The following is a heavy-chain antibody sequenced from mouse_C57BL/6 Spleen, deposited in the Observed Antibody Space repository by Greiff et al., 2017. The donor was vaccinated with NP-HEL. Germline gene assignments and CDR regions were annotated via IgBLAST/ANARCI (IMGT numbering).Heavy chain of an antibody. J-gene: IGHJ2*01. CDR2: ISSGGSYT. V-gene: IGHV5-6*01. CDR3: ARHGALTPDY. D-gene: IGHD1-3*01. CDR1: GFTFSSYG. Sequence: EVQLVESGGDLVKPGGSLKLSCAASGFTFSSYGMSWVRQTPDKRLEWVATISSGGSYTYYPDSVKGRFTISRDNAKNTLYLQMSSLKSEDTAMYYCARHGALTPDYWGESTTLTLSS.